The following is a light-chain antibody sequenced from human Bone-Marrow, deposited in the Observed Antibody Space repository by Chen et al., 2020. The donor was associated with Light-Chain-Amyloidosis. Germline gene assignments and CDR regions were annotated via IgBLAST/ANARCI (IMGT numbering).Light chain of an antibody. V-gene: IGLV3-25*03. CDR2: RDT. J-gene: IGLJ2*01. Sequence: SYELTQPPSVSVSPGQTARITCSGDDLPTKYAYWYQQKPGQDPVLVIHRDTERPSGISERFSGSISGTTATLTSSGVQAEDEADYHCQSADSSGTYEVIFGGGTKLTVL. CDR1: DLPTKY. CDR3: QSADSSGTYEVI.